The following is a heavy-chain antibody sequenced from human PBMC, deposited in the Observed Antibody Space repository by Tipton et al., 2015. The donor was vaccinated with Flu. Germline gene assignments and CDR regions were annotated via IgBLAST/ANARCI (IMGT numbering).Heavy chain of an antibody. CDR3: ARLTYYYGSGTSDY. CDR2: IYHSGTA. V-gene: IGHV4-38-2*01. J-gene: IGHJ4*02. CDR1: GYSITSAYY. D-gene: IGHD3-10*01. Sequence: GLVKPSETLSLSCDVSGYSITSAYYWGWVRQPPGQGLEWIGSIYHSGTAYYNPSLKSRVIISVDTSKNHFSLRLTSVTAADTAVYYCARLTYYYGSGTSDYWGQGTLVTVSS.